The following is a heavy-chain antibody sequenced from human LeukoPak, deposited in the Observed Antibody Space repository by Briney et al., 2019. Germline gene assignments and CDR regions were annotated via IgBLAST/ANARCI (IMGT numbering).Heavy chain of an antibody. CDR1: GFTFSSYS. CDR2: ISSSSSYI. D-gene: IGHD3-22*01. Sequence: PGGSLRLSCAASGFTFSSYSMNWVRQAPGKGLEWVSSISSSSSYIYYADSVKGRFTTSRDNAKNSLYLQMNSLRAEDTAVYYCARSRGWTPDYYDSSGYSLDAFDIWGQGTMVTVSS. V-gene: IGHV3-21*01. J-gene: IGHJ3*02. CDR3: ARSRGWTPDYYDSSGYSLDAFDI.